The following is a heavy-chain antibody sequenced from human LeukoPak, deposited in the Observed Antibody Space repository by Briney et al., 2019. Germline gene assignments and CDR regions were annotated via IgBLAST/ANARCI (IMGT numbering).Heavy chain of an antibody. CDR3: ARGGNHRYYYDSSGPNFDY. J-gene: IGHJ4*02. Sequence: GGSLRLSCAASGFTFSNAWMSWVRQAPGKGLEWVSVIYSGGSTYYADSVKGRFTISRDNSKNTLYLQMNSLRAEDTAVYYCARGGNHRYYYDSSGPNFDYWGQGTLVTVSS. V-gene: IGHV3-53*01. D-gene: IGHD3-22*01. CDR2: IYSGGST. CDR1: GFTFSNAW.